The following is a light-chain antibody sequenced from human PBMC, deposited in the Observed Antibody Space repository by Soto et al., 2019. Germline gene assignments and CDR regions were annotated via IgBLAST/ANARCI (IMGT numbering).Light chain of an antibody. Sequence: EIVLTQSPATLSLSPGERAILSSRASQSVSTFLAWFQQKPGQPPRLLIYNASNRTTGIPARLSGSGSGTDFTLTISSLEPEDFAVYYCQQRGDWPPITFGQGTKVDIK. CDR1: QSVSTF. CDR2: NAS. V-gene: IGKV3-11*01. J-gene: IGKJ1*01. CDR3: QQRGDWPPIT.